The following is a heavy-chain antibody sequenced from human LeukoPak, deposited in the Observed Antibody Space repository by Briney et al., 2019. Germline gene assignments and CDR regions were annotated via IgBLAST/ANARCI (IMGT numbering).Heavy chain of an antibody. J-gene: IGHJ4*02. CDR1: GFTFSSYG. CDR3: AKDGEVATMIACDY. CDR2: IRYDGSNK. Sequence: GGSLRLSCAASGFTFSSYGMHWVRQAPGKGLEWVAFIRYDGSNKYYADSVKGRFTISRDNSKNTLYLQMNSLRAEDTAVYYCAKDGEVATMIACDYWGQGPLVSVFS. V-gene: IGHV3-30*02. D-gene: IGHD5-24*01.